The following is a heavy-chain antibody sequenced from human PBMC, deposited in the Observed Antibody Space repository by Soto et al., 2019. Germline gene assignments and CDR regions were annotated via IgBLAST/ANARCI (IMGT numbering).Heavy chain of an antibody. D-gene: IGHD3-22*01. CDR2: SNPNSGGT. CDR3: ARDTIGYYYDSSGYYGKWYLDL. J-gene: IGHJ2*01. Sequence: GASVKVSCKASGYTFTGYYMHWVRQAPGQGLEWMGWSNPNSGGTNYAQKFQGRVTMTRDTSISTAYMELSRLRSDDTAVYYCARDTIGYYYDSSGYYGKWYLDLWGRGALVTVSS. V-gene: IGHV1-2*02. CDR1: GYTFTGYY.